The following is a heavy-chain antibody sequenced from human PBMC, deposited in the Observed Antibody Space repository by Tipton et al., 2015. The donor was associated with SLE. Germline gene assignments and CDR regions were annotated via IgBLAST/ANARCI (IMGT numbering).Heavy chain of an antibody. CDR3: ARTLDALDI. CDR2: IYYSGTT. J-gene: IGHJ3*02. V-gene: IGHV4-59*01. Sequence: TLSLTCTVSGVSITNYWGSWIRQSPGRGLEWIGCIYYSGTTNYNPSLKSRVTISVDTSKNQFSLKLTSVTAADTAVYYCARTLDALDIWGQGTLVTVSS. CDR1: GVSITNYW.